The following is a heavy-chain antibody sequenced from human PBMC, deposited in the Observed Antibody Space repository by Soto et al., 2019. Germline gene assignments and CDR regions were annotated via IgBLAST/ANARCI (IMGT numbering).Heavy chain of an antibody. J-gene: IGHJ6*02. D-gene: IGHD2-2*01. Sequence: GGSLRLSCAASGFTFSDYYMSWIRQAPGKGLEWVSYISSSGSTIYYADSVKGRFTISRDNAKNSLYLQMNSLRAEDTAVYYCAREGGSKDQLLHYYGMDVWGQGTTVTVSS. CDR3: AREGGSKDQLLHYYGMDV. CDR1: GFTFSDYY. CDR2: ISSSGSTI. V-gene: IGHV3-11*01.